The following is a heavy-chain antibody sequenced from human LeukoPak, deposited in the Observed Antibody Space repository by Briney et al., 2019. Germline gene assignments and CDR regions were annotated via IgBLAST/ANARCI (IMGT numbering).Heavy chain of an antibody. D-gene: IGHD3-22*01. CDR2: ITPSGYA. CDR3: ARGPYYDSSDYYLNWFDP. V-gene: IGHV1-46*01. CDR1: GYTFTNHD. J-gene: IGHJ5*02. Sequence: GASVKVSCKASGYTFTNHDMHWVRQAPGQGLEWMGIITPSGYATYAQKFQGRVTVTGDTSTSTVYMEVSSLRSDDTAVYYCARGPYYDSSDYYLNWFDPWGQGTLVTVSS.